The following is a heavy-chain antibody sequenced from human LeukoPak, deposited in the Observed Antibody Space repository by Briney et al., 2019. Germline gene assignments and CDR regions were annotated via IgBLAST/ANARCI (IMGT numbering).Heavy chain of an antibody. Sequence: GGSLRLSCAASGLTFDDYAMHWVRQAPGKGLEWVSGISWNSGSIGYADSVKGRFTISRDNAKNSLYLQMNSLRAEDTALYYCAKVSIAAAATRYYYYYMDVWGKGTTVTVSS. J-gene: IGHJ6*03. V-gene: IGHV3-9*01. D-gene: IGHD6-13*01. CDR3: AKVSIAAAATRYYYYYMDV. CDR2: ISWNSGSI. CDR1: GLTFDDYA.